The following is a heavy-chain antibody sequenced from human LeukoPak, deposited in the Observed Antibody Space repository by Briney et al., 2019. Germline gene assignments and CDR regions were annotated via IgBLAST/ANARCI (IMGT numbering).Heavy chain of an antibody. CDR1: GGSISSSSYY. V-gene: IGHV4-39*07. CDR2: IFHTGTA. D-gene: IGHD2-21*02. CDR3: AKVFCGGDCHVDF. Sequence: SETLSLTCTVSGGSISSSSYYWGWIRQPPGKGLEWVGEIFHTGTANYNPSLKSRLTISVDTSKNQFSLRLNSVTAADTAVYYCAKVFCGGDCHVDFWGRGTLVTVSS. J-gene: IGHJ4*02.